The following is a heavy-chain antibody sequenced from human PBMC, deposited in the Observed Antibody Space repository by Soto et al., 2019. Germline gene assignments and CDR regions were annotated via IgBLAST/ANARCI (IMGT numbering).Heavy chain of an antibody. CDR3: ARVIRGAYYNSPLDT. Sequence: ASVKVSCKASGYTFTGYFMHWVRQAPGQGLEWMGWINPYSGGADYAQSLQGRVTMTRGTSISTVYMELSRLRFDDTAVYYCARVIRGAYYNSPLDTWGQGTVVTVSS. V-gene: IGHV1-2*02. J-gene: IGHJ5*02. CDR2: INPYSGGA. CDR1: GYTFTGYF. D-gene: IGHD3-10*01.